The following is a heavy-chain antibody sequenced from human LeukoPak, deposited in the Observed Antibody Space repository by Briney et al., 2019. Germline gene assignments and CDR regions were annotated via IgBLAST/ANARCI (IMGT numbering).Heavy chain of an antibody. CDR3: AKDLKRNYGDYVSGGAFDI. CDR2: ISGGGGST. J-gene: IGHJ3*02. V-gene: IGHV3-23*01. D-gene: IGHD4-17*01. Sequence: PGGSLRLSCAASGFTFSSYAMSWVRQAPGKGLEWVSAISGGGGSTYYADSVKGRFTISRDNSKNTLYLQMNSLKAEDTAVYYCAKDLKRNYGDYVSGGAFDIWGQGTMVTVSS. CDR1: GFTFSSYA.